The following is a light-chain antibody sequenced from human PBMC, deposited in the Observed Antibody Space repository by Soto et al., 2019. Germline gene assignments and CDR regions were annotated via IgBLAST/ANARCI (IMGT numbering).Light chain of an antibody. CDR1: SSDVGGYNY. Sequence: QSALTQPASVSGSPGQSITISCTGTSSDVGGYNYVSWFQQYPGKAPKLMIYDVTTRPSGVSDRFSGSKSGNTASLTISGLQPEDEADYYCSSYTTTDTFVFGTGTKLTVL. CDR2: DVT. V-gene: IGLV2-14*01. CDR3: SSYTTTDTFV. J-gene: IGLJ1*01.